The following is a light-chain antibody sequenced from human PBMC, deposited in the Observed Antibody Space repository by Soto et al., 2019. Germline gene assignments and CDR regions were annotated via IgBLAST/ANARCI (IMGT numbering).Light chain of an antibody. CDR1: SSNIGAGYD. V-gene: IGLV1-40*01. J-gene: IGLJ2*01. CDR3: QSYDSSLSGSKVV. Sequence: QSVLTQPPSVSGAPGQRVTISCTGSSSNIGAGYDVHWYQQPPGTAPKLVIYGNRNRPSGVPDRFSGSKSGTSASLAITGLQAEDEADYYCQSYDSSLSGSKVVFGGGTKVTVL. CDR2: GNR.